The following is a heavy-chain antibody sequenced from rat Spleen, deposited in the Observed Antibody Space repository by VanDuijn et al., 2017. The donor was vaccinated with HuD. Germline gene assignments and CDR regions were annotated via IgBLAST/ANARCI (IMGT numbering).Heavy chain of an antibody. V-gene: IGHV5-22*01. D-gene: IGHD2-1*01. CDR3: TRRTWPYFDY. CDR1: GFTFSDYY. Sequence: EVQLVESGGGLVQPGRSLKLSCAASGFTFSDYYMAWVRQAPKKGLEWVASISHEGKNTYFGDSVKGRFAISRDDAKSTLYLRMDSLRSEDTATYYCTRRTWPYFDYWGQGVMVTVSS. CDR2: ISHEGKNT. J-gene: IGHJ2*01.